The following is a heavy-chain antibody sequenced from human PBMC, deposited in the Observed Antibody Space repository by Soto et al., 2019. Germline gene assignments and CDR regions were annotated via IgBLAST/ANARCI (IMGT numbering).Heavy chain of an antibody. D-gene: IGHD6-13*01. CDR2: INPNSGGT. Sequence: ASVKVSCKASGGTFSSYAISWVRQAPGQGLEWMGGINPNSGGTNYAQKFQGRVTMTRDKSTSTAYMELSRLRSDDTAVYYCARAGGQQLVPFDYWGQGTLVTVSS. V-gene: IGHV1-2*02. CDR1: GGTFSSYA. J-gene: IGHJ4*02. CDR3: ARAGGQQLVPFDY.